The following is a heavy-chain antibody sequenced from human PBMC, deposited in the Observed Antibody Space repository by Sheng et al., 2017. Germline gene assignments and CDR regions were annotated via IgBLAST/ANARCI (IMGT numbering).Heavy chain of an antibody. Sequence: EVQLVESGGKLVQPGGSLRLSCAASGITFSGYLLNWVRQSPGKGLEWVANIEPDGIDKYYVDSVRGRFTISRDDARNSLYLQMNNLRVEDTAVYFCARDRWNDNWGRGNAGHRLL. J-gene: IGHJ4*02. CDR2: IEPDGIDK. CDR3: ARDRWNDN. D-gene: IGHD1-1*01. CDR1: GITFSGYL. V-gene: IGHV3-7*01.